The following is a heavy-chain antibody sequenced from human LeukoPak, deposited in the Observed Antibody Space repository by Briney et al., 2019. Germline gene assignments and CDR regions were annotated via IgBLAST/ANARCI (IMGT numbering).Heavy chain of an antibody. Sequence: SETLSLTCTVSGGSISSSNWWSWVRQPPGKGLEWIGEIYHSGSTNYNPSLKSRVTISVDKSKNQFSLKLSSVAAADTAVYYCARQRDSKYYYYYYYMDVWGKGTTVTVSS. V-gene: IGHV4-4*02. CDR2: IYHSGST. D-gene: IGHD4-11*01. J-gene: IGHJ6*03. CDR3: ARQRDSKYYYYYYYMDV. CDR1: GGSISSSNW.